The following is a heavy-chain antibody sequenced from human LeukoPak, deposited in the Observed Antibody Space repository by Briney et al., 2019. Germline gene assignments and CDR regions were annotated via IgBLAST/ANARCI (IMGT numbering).Heavy chain of an antibody. CDR1: GGSFSSYA. Sequence: SVKVSCKASGGSFSSYAISWVRQAPGQGLEWMGGIIPIFGTANYAQKFQGRVTITADESTSTAYMELSSLRSEDTAVYYCARATLGSGSYQPLGTRFDYWGQGTPVTVSS. V-gene: IGHV1-69*13. CDR3: ARATLGSGSYQPLGTRFDY. CDR2: IIPIFGTA. D-gene: IGHD3-10*01. J-gene: IGHJ4*02.